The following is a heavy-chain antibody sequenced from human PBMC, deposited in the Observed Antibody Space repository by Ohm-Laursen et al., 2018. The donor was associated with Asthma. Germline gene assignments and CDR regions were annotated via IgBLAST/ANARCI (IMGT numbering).Heavy chain of an antibody. Sequence: SLRLSCSASGFTFNSYGIHWVRQAPGKGLEWVAVISFDGSNKYYADSVKGRFTISRDNAKNSLYLQMNSLRAEDTALYYCARDSQAMVTTEGLYFGMDVWGQGTTVTVSS. D-gene: IGHD4-17*01. V-gene: IGHV3-30*03. J-gene: IGHJ6*02. CDR3: ARDSQAMVTTEGLYFGMDV. CDR2: ISFDGSNK. CDR1: GFTFNSYG.